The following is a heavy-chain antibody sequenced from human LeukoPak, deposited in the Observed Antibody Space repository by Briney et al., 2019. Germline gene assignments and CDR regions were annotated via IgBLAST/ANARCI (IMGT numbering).Heavy chain of an antibody. CDR1: GVSISSSNNF. Sequence: SETLSLTCTVSGVSISSSNNFWGWIRQPPGKGLEWIVSMHYRGTTYYIPSLKSRVTISVDTSKNQFSLKLSSVTAADTAVYYCARHEEEDGYNAKTFHFWGQGTLVTVSS. D-gene: IGHD5-24*01. V-gene: IGHV4-39*01. CDR2: MHYRGTT. CDR3: ARHEEEDGYNAKTFHF. J-gene: IGHJ4*02.